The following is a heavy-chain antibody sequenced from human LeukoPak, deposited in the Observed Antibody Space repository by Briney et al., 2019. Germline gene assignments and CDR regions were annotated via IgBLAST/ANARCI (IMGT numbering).Heavy chain of an antibody. CDR2: ISGSGGST. D-gene: IGHD3-10*01. J-gene: IGHJ4*02. V-gene: IGHV3-23*01. CDR1: GFTFSSYT. CDR3: AKPLDLSGSYYPFDY. Sequence: GGSLRLSCAASGFTFSSYTMSWVRQAPGKGLEWVSAISGSGGSTYYADSVKGRFTISRDNSKNTPYLQMNSLRAEDTAVYYCAKPLDLSGSYYPFDYWGQGTLVTVSS.